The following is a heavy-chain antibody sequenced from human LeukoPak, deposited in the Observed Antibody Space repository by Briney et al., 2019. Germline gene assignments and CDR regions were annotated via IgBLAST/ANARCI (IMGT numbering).Heavy chain of an antibody. Sequence: GDSLRLSCAVSGFAFSRNLMGWVRQAPGKGLEWVSGITDSGDTTYYADSVKGRFTISRDNSKNTLFLELNSLRVDDTAVYYCAKDYSSGHHFDFWGQGTLVTVSS. V-gene: IGHV3-23*01. CDR2: ITDSGDTT. D-gene: IGHD6-25*01. CDR1: GFAFSRNL. CDR3: AKDYSSGHHFDF. J-gene: IGHJ4*02.